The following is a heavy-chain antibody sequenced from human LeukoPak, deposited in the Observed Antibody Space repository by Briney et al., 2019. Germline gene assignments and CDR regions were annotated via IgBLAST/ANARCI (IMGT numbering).Heavy chain of an antibody. V-gene: IGHV1-58*02. CDR1: GFTFTNSA. CDR2: IVVGSGNT. J-gene: IGHJ4*02. D-gene: IGHD2-21*02. Sequence: ASVKVSCKPSGFTFTNSAMQWVRQARGQRLEWIGWIVVGSGNTNYAQKFQERVTITRDMSTSTAYMELSSLRSEDTAVYYCAGYCGGDCLYDYWGQGTLVTVSS. CDR3: AGYCGGDCLYDY.